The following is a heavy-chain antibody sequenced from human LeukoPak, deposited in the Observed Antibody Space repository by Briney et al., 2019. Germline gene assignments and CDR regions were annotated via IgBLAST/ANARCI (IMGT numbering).Heavy chain of an antibody. D-gene: IGHD3-22*01. J-gene: IGHJ2*01. Sequence: ASVKVSCKASGYTFTSYYMHWVRQAPGQGLEWMGIINPSGGSTSYAQKFQGRVTMTRDTSTSTVYMEPSSLRSEDTAVYYCARDSYDGSGYYDFRAWYFDLWGRGTLVTVSS. CDR1: GYTFTSYY. V-gene: IGHV1-46*01. CDR3: ARDSYDGSGYYDFRAWYFDL. CDR2: INPSGGST.